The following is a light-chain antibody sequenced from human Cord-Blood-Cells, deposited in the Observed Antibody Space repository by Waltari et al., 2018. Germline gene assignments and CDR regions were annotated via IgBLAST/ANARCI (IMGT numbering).Light chain of an antibody. J-gene: IGKJ1*01. Sequence: DIVMTQSPDSLAVSLGERATINCKSSQSVLYSSNNKNYLAWYQQKPGQPPKLLLYWASTRDSGVPDRCSGSGSGTDFTRTISSLQAEDVAVYYCQQYYSTPPTFGQGTKVEIK. CDR1: QSVLYSSNNKNY. CDR3: QQYYSTPPT. CDR2: WAS. V-gene: IGKV4-1*01.